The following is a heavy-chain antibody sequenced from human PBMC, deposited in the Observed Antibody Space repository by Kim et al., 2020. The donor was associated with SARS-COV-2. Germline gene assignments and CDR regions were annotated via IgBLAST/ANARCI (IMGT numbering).Heavy chain of an antibody. Sequence: GGSLRLSCAASGFTFDDYAMHWVRQAPGKGLEWVSGISWNSGSIGYADSVKGRFTISRDNAKNSLYLQMNSLRAEDTALYYCVKDIRPAGRYYYGMDVWGQGTTVTVSS. D-gene: IGHD3-10*01. CDR2: ISWNSGSI. J-gene: IGHJ6*02. V-gene: IGHV3-9*01. CDR1: GFTFDDYA. CDR3: VKDIRPAGRYYYGMDV.